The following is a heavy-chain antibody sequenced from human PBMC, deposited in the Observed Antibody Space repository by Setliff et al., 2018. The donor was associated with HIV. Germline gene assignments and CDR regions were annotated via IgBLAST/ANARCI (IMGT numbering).Heavy chain of an antibody. CDR3: ASGEYDYSP. Sequence: GSLRLSCAASGFTFDDYDMSWVRQGQGKGLEWVSGINWNGGSTDYADSVKGRFIISRDNAKNSLYLQMNSLRVDDTGVYYCASGEYDYSPWGQGTLVTVSS. J-gene: IGHJ5*02. CDR2: INWNGGST. CDR1: GFTFDDYD. D-gene: IGHD4-4*01. V-gene: IGHV3-20*04.